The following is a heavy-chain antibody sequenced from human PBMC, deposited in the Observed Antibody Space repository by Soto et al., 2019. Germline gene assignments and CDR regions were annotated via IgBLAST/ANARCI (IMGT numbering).Heavy chain of an antibody. D-gene: IGHD2-21*01. V-gene: IGHV3-48*03. CDR2: INSGGASI. CDR1: GFTFSNYE. Sequence: GGSLRLSCAASGFTFSNYEMSWVRQAPGKGLEWVSYINSGGASINYADSVKGRFTISRDNTKSSLFLQMNSLGVEDTAVYYCVRGGGGGLFEHWGQGVLVTVSS. CDR3: VRGGGGGLFEH. J-gene: IGHJ4*02.